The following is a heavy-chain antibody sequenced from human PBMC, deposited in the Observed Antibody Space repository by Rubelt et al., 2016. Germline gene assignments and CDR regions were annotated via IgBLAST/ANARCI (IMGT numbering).Heavy chain of an antibody. CDR2: INPKSGGP. V-gene: IGHV1-2*02. Sequence: QVQLVQSGAEVKKPGASVKVSCKGSGYTFTGDYLHWVRQVPGQGLEWMGWINPKSGGPYDAKRVQGMVTMTRDTSISTAYMEVSGLTSDDTAVYYCARDISGSYDYWGQGTLVTVSA. D-gene: IGHD1-26*01. CDR3: ARDISGSYDY. CDR1: GYTFTGDY. J-gene: IGHJ4*02.